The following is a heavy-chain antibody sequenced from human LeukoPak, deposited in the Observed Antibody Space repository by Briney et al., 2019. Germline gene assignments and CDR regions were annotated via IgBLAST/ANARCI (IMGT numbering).Heavy chain of an antibody. V-gene: IGHV3-7*01. CDR2: IKQDGSEK. J-gene: IGHJ5*02. D-gene: IGHD6-13*01. CDR3: ARDASSSWYGEIDP. CDR1: GFTFSSYW. Sequence: GGSPRLSCAASGFTFSSYWMSWVRQAPGKGREWVANIKQDGSEKYYVDSVKGRFTISRDNAKNSLYLQMNSLRAEDTAVYYCARDASSSWYGEIDPWGQGTLVTVSS.